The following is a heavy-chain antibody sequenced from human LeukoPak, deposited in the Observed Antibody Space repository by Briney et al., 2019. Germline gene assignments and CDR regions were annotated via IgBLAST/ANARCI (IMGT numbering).Heavy chain of an antibody. D-gene: IGHD2-15*01. CDR1: GFTFSSYG. Sequence: SAGSLRLSCAASGFTFSSYGMHWVRQAPGKGLEWVAFIRYDGSNKYYTDSVKGRFTTSRDNSKNTLYLQMNSLRDEDTAVYYCAKAGYGSGGSCYSLADFDIWGQGTMVTVSS. J-gene: IGHJ3*02. CDR2: IRYDGSNK. CDR3: AKAGYGSGGSCYSLADFDI. V-gene: IGHV3-30*02.